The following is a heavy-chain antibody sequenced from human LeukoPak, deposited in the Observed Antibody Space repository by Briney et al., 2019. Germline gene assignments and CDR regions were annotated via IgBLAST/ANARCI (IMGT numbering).Heavy chain of an antibody. V-gene: IGHV1-69*04. J-gene: IGHJ4*02. CDR1: GGTFSSYT. D-gene: IGHD1-26*01. Sequence: SVKVSCKASGGTFSSYTISWVRQAPGQGLEWMGRTIPILGIANYAQKFQGRVTITADKSTSTAYMELSSLRSEDTAVYYCARDLRELHQYHFDYWGQGTLVTVSS. CDR2: TIPILGIA. CDR3: ARDLRELHQYHFDY.